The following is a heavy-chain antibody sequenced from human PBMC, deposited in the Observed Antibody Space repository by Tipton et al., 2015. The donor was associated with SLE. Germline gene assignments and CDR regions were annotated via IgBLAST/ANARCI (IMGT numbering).Heavy chain of an antibody. V-gene: IGHV3-48*03. CDR1: GFTFSSYE. J-gene: IGHJ3*02. Sequence: SLRLSCAASGFTFSSYEMNWVRQAPGKGLEWVSYISSSGSTIHYADSVKGRFTISRDNAKNSLYLQMNSLRAEDTAVYYCARLYQPLQPDAFDIWGQGTMVTVSS. CDR3: ARLYQPLQPDAFDI. CDR2: ISSSGSTI. D-gene: IGHD2-2*01.